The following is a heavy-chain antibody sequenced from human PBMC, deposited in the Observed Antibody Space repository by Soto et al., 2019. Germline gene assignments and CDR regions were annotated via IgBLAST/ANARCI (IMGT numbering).Heavy chain of an antibody. CDR1: GDIGGGCG. Sequence: GGRKSVAWEASGDIGGGCGMHWVRRVPGKWLVWVARVDSDGRGTGLAHSVKGRFTICRDNAKNTLSLQIDSLRVEDTAVYYCATVFEHWGQGIPVTVS. V-gene: IGHV3-74*01. CDR2: VDSDGRGT. CDR3: ATVFEH. J-gene: IGHJ4*02.